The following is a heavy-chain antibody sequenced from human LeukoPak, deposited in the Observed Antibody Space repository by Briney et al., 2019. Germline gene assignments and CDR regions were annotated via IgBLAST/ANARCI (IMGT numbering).Heavy chain of an antibody. V-gene: IGHV3-53*01. CDR2: IYSGGDT. Sequence: PGGSLRLSCVASGFTVSSNYMTWVRQAPGKGLEWVSVIYSGGDTYYADPVKGRFTISRDNSKNTLYLQMNSLRADDTAVYFCARQGASYNNGYYYYHYMAAWGKGTTVTVSS. CDR3: ARQGASYNNGYYYYHYMAA. D-gene: IGHD1-14*01. CDR1: GFTVSSNY. J-gene: IGHJ6*03.